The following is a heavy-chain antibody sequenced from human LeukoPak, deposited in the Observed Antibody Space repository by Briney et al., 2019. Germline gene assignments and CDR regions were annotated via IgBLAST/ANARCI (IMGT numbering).Heavy chain of an antibody. CDR3: ARDFAYNALDI. D-gene: IGHD3-3*01. CDR1: GFTFSTSW. J-gene: IGHJ3*02. V-gene: IGHV3-7*01. Sequence: GGSLRLSCAASGFTFSTSWMTWVRQAPGKGLEWVANINEDGSTKNYVDSVKGRFTISRDNAQNSLFLQINSLRAEDTAVYYCARDFAYNALDIWGQGTMVTVSS. CDR2: INEDGSTK.